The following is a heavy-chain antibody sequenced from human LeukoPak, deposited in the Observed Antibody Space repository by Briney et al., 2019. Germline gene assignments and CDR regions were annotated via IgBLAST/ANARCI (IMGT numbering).Heavy chain of an antibody. CDR1: GGSISCGGYY. CDR2: IYYSGST. J-gene: IGHJ6*02. Sequence: SETLSLTCTVSGGSISCGGYYWSWIRQHPGKGLEWIGYIYYSGSTYYNPSLKSRVTISVDTSKNQFSLKLSSVTAADTAVYYCARDHQKDYYYYYGMDVWGQGTTVTVSS. V-gene: IGHV4-31*03. CDR3: ARDHQKDYYYYYGMDV.